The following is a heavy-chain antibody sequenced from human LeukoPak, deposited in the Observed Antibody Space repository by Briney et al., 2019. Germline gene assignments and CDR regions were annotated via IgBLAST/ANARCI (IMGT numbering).Heavy chain of an antibody. CDR3: AREPPGADAFDI. Sequence: PGGSLRLSCAASGFTLSNHDMNWVRQAPGKGLEWVSSISSSSNYKHYAHSVKGRFTISRDNTNNSLYLQMNSLRAEDTAVYYCAREPPGADAFDIWGQGTMVTVSS. CDR2: ISSSSNYK. V-gene: IGHV3-21*01. D-gene: IGHD3-10*01. CDR1: GFTLSNHD. J-gene: IGHJ3*02.